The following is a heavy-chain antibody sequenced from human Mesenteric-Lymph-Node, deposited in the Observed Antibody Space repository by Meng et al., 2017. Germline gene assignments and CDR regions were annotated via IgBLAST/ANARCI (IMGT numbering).Heavy chain of an antibody. V-gene: IGHV1-2*02. Sequence: ASVKVSCKASGFTFSDFYIHWVRQAPGQGLEWMGWINPNSGGTNYAQKFQGRVTMTRDTSISTAYMELSRLRSDDTAVYYCARVPLGYCSGGSCPTLASFDYWGQGTLVTVSS. CDR3: ARVPLGYCSGGSCPTLASFDY. CDR1: GFTFSDFY. CDR2: INPNSGGT. J-gene: IGHJ4*02. D-gene: IGHD2-15*01.